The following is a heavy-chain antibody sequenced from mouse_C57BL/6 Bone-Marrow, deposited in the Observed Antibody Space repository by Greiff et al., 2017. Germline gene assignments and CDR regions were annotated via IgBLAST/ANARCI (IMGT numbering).Heavy chain of an antibody. J-gene: IGHJ3*01. CDR2: ILPSIGRT. D-gene: IGHD1-1*01. V-gene: IGHV15-2*01. CDR1: DSEVFPIAY. Sequence: VQLQQSGSELRSPGSSVKLSCKDFDSEVFPIAYMSWVRQKPGHGFEWIGGILPSIGRTIYGEKFEDKATLDADTLSNTAYLELNSLTSEDSAIYYCARPDYYGSSSGFAYWGQGTLVTVSA. CDR3: ARPDYYGSSSGFAY.